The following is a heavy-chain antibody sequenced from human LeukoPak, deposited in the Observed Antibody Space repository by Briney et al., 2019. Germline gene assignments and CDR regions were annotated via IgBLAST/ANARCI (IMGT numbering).Heavy chain of an antibody. CDR3: TTVPTLLWFWQLSIPFDY. V-gene: IGHV3-15*01. CDR1: GGSFSGYY. D-gene: IGHD3-10*01. J-gene: IGHJ4*02. CDR2: VKRKTDGGTT. Sequence: PSETLSLTCAVYGGSFSGYYWSWVRQAPGKGLEWVGRVKRKTDGGTTDYAAPVKGRFTISRDDSKNTLYLQMNSLKTEDTAVYYCTTVPTLLWFWQLSIPFDYWGQGTLVTVSS.